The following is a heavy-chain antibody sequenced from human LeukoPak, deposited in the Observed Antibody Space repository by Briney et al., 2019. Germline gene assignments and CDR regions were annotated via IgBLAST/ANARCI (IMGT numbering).Heavy chain of an antibody. V-gene: IGHV3-23*01. J-gene: IGHJ6*02. CDR1: GFTFSNYP. CDR3: AKAYSRCWYVGYSGMDV. Sequence: GGSLSLSCAASGFTFSNYPMTWVRQAPGKGLQWVSSISGSGGTTYYADSVKGRFTISRDNSENTLYLQMSSLRADDTAIYYCAKAYSRCWYVGYSGMDVWGQGTTVTVSS. CDR2: ISGSGGTT. D-gene: IGHD6-13*01.